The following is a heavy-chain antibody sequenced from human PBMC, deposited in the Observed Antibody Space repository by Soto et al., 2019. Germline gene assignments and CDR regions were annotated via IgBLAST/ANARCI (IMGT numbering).Heavy chain of an antibody. D-gene: IGHD1-26*01. CDR1: GFTFSSYG. CDR2: ISYDGSNK. V-gene: IGHV3-30*03. J-gene: IGHJ6*02. Sequence: GGSLRLSCAASGFTFSSYGMHWVRQAPGKGLKWVAVISYDGSNKYYADSVKGRFTISRDNSKNTLYLQMNSLRAEDTAVYYCARHSGGSYDRGYYYYGMDVWGQGTTVTVSS. CDR3: ARHSGGSYDRGYYYYGMDV.